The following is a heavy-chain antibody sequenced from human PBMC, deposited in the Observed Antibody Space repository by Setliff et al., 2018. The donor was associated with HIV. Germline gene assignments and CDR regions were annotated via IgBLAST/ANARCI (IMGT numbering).Heavy chain of an antibody. J-gene: IGHJ4*02. V-gene: IGHV3-43*01. D-gene: IGHD1-26*01. CDR2: ISWDGDNT. CDR1: GFKFDDYT. CDR3: ARDGSWLDDY. Sequence: PGGSLRLSCAASGFKFDDYTMHWIRQAPGKGLEWVSLISWDGDNTTYADSVKGRFTISRDNAKNTLYLQMGSLRSDDTAVYYCARDGSWLDDYWGQGTLVTVSS.